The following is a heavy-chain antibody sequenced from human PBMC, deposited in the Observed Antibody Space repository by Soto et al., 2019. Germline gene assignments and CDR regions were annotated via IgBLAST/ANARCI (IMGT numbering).Heavy chain of an antibody. J-gene: IGHJ4*02. D-gene: IGHD6-13*01. CDR3: AKEAAAGIDY. CDR1: GFTFDDYT. V-gene: IGHV3-43*01. CDR2: ISWDGGST. Sequence: GGSLRLSCAASGFTFDDYTMHWVRQAPGKGLEWVSLISWDGGSTYYADSAKGRFTISRENSKNSLYLQMNSLRTEDTALYYCAKEAAAGIDYWGQGTLVTVAS.